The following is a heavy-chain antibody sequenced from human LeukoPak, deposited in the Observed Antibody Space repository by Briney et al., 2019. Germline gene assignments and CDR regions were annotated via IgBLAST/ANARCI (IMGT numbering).Heavy chain of an antibody. V-gene: IGHV3-48*01. CDR1: GFTFSNFN. CDR3: ARDSSAGSSGF. Sequence: GGSLRLSCAASGFTFSNFNMNWVRQAPGKGLEWISYISGTSATMYYADSVKGRFTISRDNAKNSLYLQMNSLRVEDTAVYYCARDSSAGSSGFWGQGTLVTVSS. D-gene: IGHD6-25*01. J-gene: IGHJ4*02. CDR2: ISGTSATM.